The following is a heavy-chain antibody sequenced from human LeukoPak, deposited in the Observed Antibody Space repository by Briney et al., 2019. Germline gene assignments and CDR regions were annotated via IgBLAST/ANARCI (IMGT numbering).Heavy chain of an antibody. J-gene: IGHJ4*02. CDR2: INPNCGGT. V-gene: IGHV1-2*06. Sequence: ASVKVSCKASGYTFTGYYMHWVRQAPGQGLEWMGRINPNCGGTNYAQKFQGRVTMTRDTSISTAYMELSRLRSDDTAVYYCARVAAYCGGDCYLYWGQGTLVTVSS. CDR3: ARVAAYCGGDCYLY. D-gene: IGHD2-21*02. CDR1: GYTFTGYY.